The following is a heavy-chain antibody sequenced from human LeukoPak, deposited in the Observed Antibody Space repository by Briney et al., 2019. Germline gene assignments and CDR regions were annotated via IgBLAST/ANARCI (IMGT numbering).Heavy chain of an antibody. D-gene: IGHD6-13*01. CDR2: IYHSGST. J-gene: IGHJ4*02. V-gene: IGHV4-38-2*01. CDR3: ARVRRAAAGYYFDY. CDR1: GYSISSGYY. Sequence: SETLSLTCAVSGYSISSGYYWGWIRQPPGKGLEWIGSIYHSGSTYYNPSLKSRVTISVDTSKNQFSLKLSSVTAADTAVYYCARVRRAAAGYYFDYWGQGTLATVSS.